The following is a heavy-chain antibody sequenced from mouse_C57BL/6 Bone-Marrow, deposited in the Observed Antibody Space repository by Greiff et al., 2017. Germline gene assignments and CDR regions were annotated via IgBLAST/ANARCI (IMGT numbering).Heavy chain of an antibody. V-gene: IGHV1-62-2*01. CDR1: GYTFTEYT. Sequence: VQLQQSGAELVKPGASVKLSCKASGYTFTEYTIHWVKQRSGQGLEWIGWFYPGSGSIKYNEKFKDKATLTADKSSSAVYMGLSRLTSEDSAVYFCARHSLYYYGSRGYYAMDYWGQGTSVTVSS. CDR2: FYPGSGSI. J-gene: IGHJ4*01. D-gene: IGHD1-1*01. CDR3: ARHSLYYYGSRGYYAMDY.